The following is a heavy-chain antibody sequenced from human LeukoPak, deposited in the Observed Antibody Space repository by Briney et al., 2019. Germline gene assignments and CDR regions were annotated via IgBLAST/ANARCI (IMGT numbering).Heavy chain of an antibody. V-gene: IGHV4-59*01. J-gene: IGHJ4*02. CDR1: GGSISSYY. D-gene: IGHD6-19*01. CDR3: ARGWGSGWDRNDY. CDR2: IYYSGST. Sequence: SETLSLTCTVSGGSISSYYWSWIRQPPGKGLEWIGYIYYSGSTTYNPSLKSRVTISLDTSKNQFSLKLSSVTAADTPVYYCARGWGSGWDRNDYWGQGTLVTVSS.